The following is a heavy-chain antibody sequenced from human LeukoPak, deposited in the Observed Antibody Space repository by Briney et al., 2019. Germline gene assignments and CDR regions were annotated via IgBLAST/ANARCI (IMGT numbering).Heavy chain of an antibody. CDR3: ARHDRTADYGDPNWFQP. D-gene: IGHD4-17*01. J-gene: IGHJ5*02. V-gene: IGHV4-59*08. Sequence: KPSETLSLNCHVSGASNKNYYCSWIGQPPGERLEWIGYISYSGNTRYNPSLRSRVTMSVDTSSDQFSLNLNSVTAADTAVYYCARHDRTADYGDPNWFQPWGQGILVTVSS. CDR2: ISYSGNT. CDR1: GASNKNYY.